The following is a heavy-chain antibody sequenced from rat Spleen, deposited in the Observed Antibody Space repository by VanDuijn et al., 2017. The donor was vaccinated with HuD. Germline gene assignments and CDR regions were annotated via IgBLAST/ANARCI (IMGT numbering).Heavy chain of an antibody. Sequence: EVQLVETGGGLVRPGRSLKLSCVVSGLTFRSYWMYWIRQAPTKGLEWVAAISPSGGTTYYRDSVKGRITISRDNAKSTLYLQMDSLRSEDTATYYCTTDRLGADYFDYWGQGVMVTVSS. CDR2: ISPSGGTT. CDR3: TTDRLGADYFDY. D-gene: IGHD5-1*01. J-gene: IGHJ2*01. CDR1: GLTFRSYW. V-gene: IGHV5-19*01.